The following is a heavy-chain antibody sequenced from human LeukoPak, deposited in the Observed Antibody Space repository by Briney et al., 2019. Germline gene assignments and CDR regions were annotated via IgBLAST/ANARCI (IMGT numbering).Heavy chain of an antibody. Sequence: GGSLRLSCAASGFTFSDYYMSWIRQAPGKGLECILYISSSGTTTYYADSVKGRFTISRDNAENSLYLQMNSLRAEDTAVYYCARDQGHYDYYMDVWGQGTTVTVSS. CDR2: ISSSGTTT. CDR3: ARDQGHYDYYMDV. J-gene: IGHJ6*03. V-gene: IGHV3-11*01. CDR1: GFTFSDYY.